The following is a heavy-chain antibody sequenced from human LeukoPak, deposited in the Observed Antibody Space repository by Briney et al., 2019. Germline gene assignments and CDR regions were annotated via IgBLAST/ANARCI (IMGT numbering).Heavy chain of an antibody. CDR3: VRNPKSVTGSGYSWGDYYYYYYMDV. CDR1: GFTFSSYS. V-gene: IGHV3-48*01. Sequence: GGSLRLSCAASGFTFSSYSMNWVRQAPGKGLEWVSYISSSSSTIYYADSVKGRFTISRDNAKNSLYLQMNSLRAEDTAVYYCVRNPKSVTGSGYSWGDYYYYYYMDVWGKGTTVTVSS. J-gene: IGHJ6*03. D-gene: IGHD5-12*01. CDR2: ISSSSSTI.